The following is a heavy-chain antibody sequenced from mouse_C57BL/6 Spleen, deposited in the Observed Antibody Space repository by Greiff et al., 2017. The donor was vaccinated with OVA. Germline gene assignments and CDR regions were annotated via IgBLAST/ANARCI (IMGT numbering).Heavy chain of an antibody. J-gene: IGHJ3*01. Sequence: EVQLQQSGAELVKPGASVKLSCTASGFNIKDYYMHWVKQRTEQGLEWIGRIDPEDGETKYAPKFQGKATITEDTTSNTAYLQLSSLTSEDTDVYYCARPLSGSSPDWFAYWGQGTLVTVSA. V-gene: IGHV14-2*01. D-gene: IGHD1-1*01. CDR3: ARPLSGSSPDWFAY. CDR1: GFNIKDYY. CDR2: IDPEDGET.